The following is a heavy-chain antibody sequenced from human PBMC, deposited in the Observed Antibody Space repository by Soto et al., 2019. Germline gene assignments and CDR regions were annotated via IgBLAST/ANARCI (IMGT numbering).Heavy chain of an antibody. CDR2: IYPTGTT. J-gene: IGHJ6*02. Sequence: QLQLRESGSGLVKPSETLSLTCTVSGGSISSGGYSWCWIRQSPEKGLEWLGCIYPTGTTYYHPSLKSRVTISVDTSRNQFSLNLTSVTAADTALYFCARAPPGPSPRWVLWGQGTTVTVSS. V-gene: IGHV4-30-2*06. D-gene: IGHD3-10*01. CDR3: ARAPPGPSPRWVL. CDR1: GGSISSGGYS.